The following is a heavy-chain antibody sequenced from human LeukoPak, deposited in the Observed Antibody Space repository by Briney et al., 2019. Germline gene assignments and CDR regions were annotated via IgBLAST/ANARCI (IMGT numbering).Heavy chain of an antibody. CDR3: ARPRSPYYYYGMDV. Sequence: PSETLSLTCAVYGGSFSGYYWSWISQPPGKRLEWIGEINHSGSTNYNPSLKSRVTISVDTSKNQFSLKLSSVTAADTAVYYCARPRSPYYYYGMDVWGQGTTVTVSS. CDR1: GGSFSGYY. CDR2: INHSGST. J-gene: IGHJ6*02. V-gene: IGHV4-34*01.